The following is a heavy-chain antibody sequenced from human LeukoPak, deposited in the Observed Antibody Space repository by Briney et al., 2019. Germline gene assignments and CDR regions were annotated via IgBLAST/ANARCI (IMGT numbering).Heavy chain of an antibody. J-gene: IGHJ4*02. CDR3: TTEKYYDYLWGTYRPKQFDY. CDR1: GFTFRYAW. CDR2: IKSKTDGETT. Sequence: PGGSLRLSCSASGFTFRYAWMSWVRQAPGKGLEWVGRIKSKTDGETTDYAAPVKGRFTISRDDSKNTLNLQMNSLKTEDTAVYYCTTEKYYDYLWGTYRPKQFDYWGQGTLVTVSS. D-gene: IGHD3-16*02. V-gene: IGHV3-15*01.